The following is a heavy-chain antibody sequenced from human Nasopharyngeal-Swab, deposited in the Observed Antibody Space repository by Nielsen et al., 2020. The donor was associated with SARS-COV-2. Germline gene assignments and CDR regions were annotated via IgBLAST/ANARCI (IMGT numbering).Heavy chain of an antibody. CDR2: ISSSSSYI. V-gene: IGHV3-21*01. CDR3: ARVRQQLQHGMDV. J-gene: IGHJ6*02. CDR1: GFTFSSYS. Sequence: GVLKISCAASGFTFSSYSMNWVRQAPGKGLEWVSSISSSSSYIYYADSVKGRFTISRDNAKNSLYLQMNSLRAEDTAVYYCARVRQQLQHGMDVWGQGTTVTVSS. D-gene: IGHD6-13*01.